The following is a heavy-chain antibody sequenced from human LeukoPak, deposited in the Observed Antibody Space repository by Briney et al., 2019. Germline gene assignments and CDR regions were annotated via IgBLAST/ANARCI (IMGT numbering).Heavy chain of an antibody. J-gene: IGHJ4*02. CDR1: GFTFSSYW. V-gene: IGHV3-7*03. CDR3: ARGDLYYYGSGSYFDY. CDR2: IKQDGSEK. D-gene: IGHD3-10*01. Sequence: PGGSLRLSCAASGFTFSSYWMSWVRQAPGKGLEWVANIKQDGSEKYYVDSVKGRFTISRDNAKNSLYLQMNSLRAEDTALYYCARGDLYYYGSGSYFDYWGQGTLVTVSS.